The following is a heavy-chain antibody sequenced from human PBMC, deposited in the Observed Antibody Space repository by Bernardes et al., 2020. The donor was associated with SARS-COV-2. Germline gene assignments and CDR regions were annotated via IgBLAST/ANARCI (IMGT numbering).Heavy chain of an antibody. V-gene: IGHV3-30-3*01. D-gene: IGHD3-3*01. CDR2: ISYDGSNK. CDR3: ARGAYYDFWSGYFGLQVGSMDV. J-gene: IGHJ6*02. CDR1: GFTFSSYA. Sequence: GGPLRLSCAASGFTFSSYAMHWVRQAPGKGLEWVAVISYDGSNKYYADSVKGRFTISRDNSKNTLYLQMNSLRAEDTAVYYCARGAYYDFWSGYFGLQVGSMDVWGQGTTVTVSS.